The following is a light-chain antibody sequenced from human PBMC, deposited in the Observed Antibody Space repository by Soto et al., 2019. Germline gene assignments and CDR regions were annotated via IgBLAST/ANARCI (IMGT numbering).Light chain of an antibody. CDR2: AAS. CDR1: QDISNY. Sequence: DIQMTQSPSSLSASVGDRVTITCQASQDISNYLNWYQQKPGKAPKLLIYAASSLQSGVPSRFSGSGSGTDFTLTISSLQPEDFATYYCQQCYSSPLTFGGGTKVDIK. CDR3: QQCYSSPLT. J-gene: IGKJ4*01. V-gene: IGKV1-39*01.